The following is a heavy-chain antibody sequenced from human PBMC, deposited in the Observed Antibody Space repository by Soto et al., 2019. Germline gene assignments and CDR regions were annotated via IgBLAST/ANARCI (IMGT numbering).Heavy chain of an antibody. CDR1: GYIFTDWY. D-gene: IGHD2-15*01. Sequence: ASVKVSCKSSGYIFTDWYIHWVLQAPGQGLEWMGWIDPKNGLKNFSEKFRGRVTMTTDTSLNTAYMEMRSLTSDDTAVYYCERDEPTTETPTFDYWGQGTQGTV. CDR2: IDPKNGLK. V-gene: IGHV1-2*02. J-gene: IGHJ4*02. CDR3: ERDEPTTETPTFDY.